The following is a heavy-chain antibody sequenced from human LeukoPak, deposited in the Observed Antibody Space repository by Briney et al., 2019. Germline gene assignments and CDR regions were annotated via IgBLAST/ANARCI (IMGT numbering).Heavy chain of an antibody. D-gene: IGHD1-26*01. CDR1: GLTFSSYA. Sequence: PGGSLRLSCAASGLTFSSYAMNWVRQAPGKGLEWVAVISYDGSNKYYADSVKGRFTISGDKSKNTLYLQMNSLRPEDTAFYYCARGPGPIAGAKNPFDIWGQGTMVTVSS. J-gene: IGHJ3*02. CDR2: ISYDGSNK. CDR3: ARGPGPIAGAKNPFDI. V-gene: IGHV3-30*01.